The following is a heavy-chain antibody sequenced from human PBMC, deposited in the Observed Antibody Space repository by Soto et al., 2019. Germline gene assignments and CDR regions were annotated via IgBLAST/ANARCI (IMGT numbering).Heavy chain of an antibody. Sequence: EVQLLESGGGFVQPGESLRLSCAASGFTFGLSAMSWVRQAPGRGLDWVSSLSGGGSTTDYADSVKGRFTISRDNSKNTVHLQMNSLRAEDTAVYYCAKGPEYDILTGCDYWGQGALVTVSS. D-gene: IGHD3-9*01. CDR3: AKGPEYDILTGCDY. CDR2: LSGGGSTT. V-gene: IGHV3-23*01. CDR1: GFTFGLSA. J-gene: IGHJ4*02.